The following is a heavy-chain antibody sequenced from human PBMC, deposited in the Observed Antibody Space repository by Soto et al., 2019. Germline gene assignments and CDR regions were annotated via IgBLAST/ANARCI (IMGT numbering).Heavy chain of an antibody. Sequence: QVQLQESGPGLVKPSGTLSLTCTVSGFSVSSNTYWSWVLQSPGRPLERVGEIYHIGTTYYNPSLSGRVRSSMDKSKNPISLFLSSGTAADRAVYHCVRDSRCCTDGGCSITRDAVDLWWQRTLVTFS. V-gene: IGHV4-4*02. CDR3: VRDSRCCTDGGCSITRDAVDL. J-gene: IGHJ3*01. CDR1: GFSVSSNTY. D-gene: IGHD2-15*01. CDR2: IYHIGTT.